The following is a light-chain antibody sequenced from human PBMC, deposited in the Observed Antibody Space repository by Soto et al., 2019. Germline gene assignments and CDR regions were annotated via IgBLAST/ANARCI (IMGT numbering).Light chain of an antibody. CDR2: GVS. CDR3: SSFISSTTLALVV. Sequence: QSALTQPASVSRSPGQSITISCTGTSSYVGGYNSVSWYQQHPGKAPKLIIYGVSNRSSGISNRFSVSKSGNTASLTISGLQTDEEADYDCSSFISSTTLALVVFGTGTKVTVL. V-gene: IGLV2-14*03. CDR1: SSYVGGYNS. J-gene: IGLJ1*01.